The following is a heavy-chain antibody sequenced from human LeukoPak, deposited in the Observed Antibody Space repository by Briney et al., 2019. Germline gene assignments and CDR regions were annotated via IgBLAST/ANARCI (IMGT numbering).Heavy chain of an antibody. Sequence: GGSLRLSCAASGFTFSSYWMNWARQAPGKGLGWVASINHNGNVNYYVDSVKGRFTISRDNAKNSLYLQMSNLRAEDTAVYFCASAKRRDTAMVVLDYWGQGTLVTVSS. CDR2: INHNGNVN. V-gene: IGHV3-7*03. CDR3: ASAKRRDTAMVVLDY. J-gene: IGHJ4*02. D-gene: IGHD5-18*01. CDR1: GFTFSSYW.